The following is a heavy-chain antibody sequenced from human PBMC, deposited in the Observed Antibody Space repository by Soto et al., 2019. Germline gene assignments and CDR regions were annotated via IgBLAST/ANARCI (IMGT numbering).Heavy chain of an antibody. CDR3: ARDGGSGDYYFDY. V-gene: IGHV3-33*01. J-gene: IGHJ4*02. CDR2: IWYDGSNK. CDR1: GFTFRSYG. D-gene: IGHD4-17*01. Sequence: QVQLVESGGGVVQPGRSLRLSCAASGFTFRSYGMHWVRQAPGKGLEWVAVIWYDGSNKYYADSVKGRVTISRDNSKNTLYLQMNSLRAEDTAVYYCARDGGSGDYYFDYWGQGTLVTVSS.